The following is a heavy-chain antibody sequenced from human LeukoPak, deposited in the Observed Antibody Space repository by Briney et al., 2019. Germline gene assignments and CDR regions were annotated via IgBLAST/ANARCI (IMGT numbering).Heavy chain of an antibody. Sequence: ASVKVSCKASGYSFSGYYMHWVRQAPGQGLEWMGWIEPNSGGTNYAQKFQGRVTMTRDTSISTAYMELSRLRSDDTAVYYCARGRSIAAAGILFPYWGQGTLVTVSS. V-gene: IGHV1-2*02. CDR2: IEPNSGGT. CDR1: GYSFSGYY. J-gene: IGHJ4*02. D-gene: IGHD6-13*01. CDR3: ARGRSIAAAGILFPY.